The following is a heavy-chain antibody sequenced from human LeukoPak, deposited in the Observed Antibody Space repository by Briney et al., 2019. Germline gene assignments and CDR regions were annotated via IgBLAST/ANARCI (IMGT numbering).Heavy chain of an antibody. CDR2: IRYDGSNK. V-gene: IGHV3-30*02. CDR1: GFTFSAST. J-gene: IGHJ4*02. Sequence: GGSLRLSCVASGFTFSASTMHWVRQAPGKGLEWVAFIRYDGSNKYYADSVKGRFTISRDNSKNTLYLQMNSLRAEDTAVYYCAKVDTNDYWGQGTLVTVSS. D-gene: IGHD5-18*01. CDR3: AKVDTNDY.